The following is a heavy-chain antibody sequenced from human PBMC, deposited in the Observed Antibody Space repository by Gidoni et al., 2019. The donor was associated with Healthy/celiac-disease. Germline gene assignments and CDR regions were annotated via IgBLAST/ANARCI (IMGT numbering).Heavy chain of an antibody. CDR3: ARVPKLRYCSSTSCSSTHYYYYGMDV. V-gene: IGHV3-33*01. CDR1: SRYG. CDR2: IWYDGSNK. Sequence: SRYGMHWVRQAPGKGLEWVAVIWYDGSNKYYADSVKGRFTISRDNSKNTLYLQMNSLRAEDTAVYYCARVPKLRYCSSTSCSSTHYYYYGMDVWGQGTTVTVSS. J-gene: IGHJ6*02. D-gene: IGHD2-2*01.